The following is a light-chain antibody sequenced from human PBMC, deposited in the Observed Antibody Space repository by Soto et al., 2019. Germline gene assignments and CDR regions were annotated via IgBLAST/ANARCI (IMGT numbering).Light chain of an antibody. Sequence: DIQMTQSPSSLSASVGDRVTITCRASQGIRNDVGWYQQKPGKAPKRLIYIASNLQSGVPSRFSGSGSGTEFTLIISRLQPEDFATYFCLQHNSYQYSFGQGTKLEIK. J-gene: IGKJ2*01. CDR1: QGIRND. V-gene: IGKV1-17*01. CDR2: IAS. CDR3: LQHNSYQYS.